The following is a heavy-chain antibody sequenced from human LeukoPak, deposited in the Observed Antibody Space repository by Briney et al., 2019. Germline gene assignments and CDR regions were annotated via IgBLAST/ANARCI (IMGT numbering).Heavy chain of an antibody. J-gene: IGHJ4*02. D-gene: IGHD6-19*01. Sequence: PSETLSLTCAVYGGSFSGYYWSWIRQPPGKGLEWIGEINHSGSTNYNPSLKSRVTISVDTSKNQFSLKLSSVTAADTAVYYCARGPKKHRIAVAGTYFDYWGQGTLVTVSS. CDR2: INHSGST. V-gene: IGHV4-34*01. CDR3: ARGPKKHRIAVAGTYFDY. CDR1: GGSFSGYY.